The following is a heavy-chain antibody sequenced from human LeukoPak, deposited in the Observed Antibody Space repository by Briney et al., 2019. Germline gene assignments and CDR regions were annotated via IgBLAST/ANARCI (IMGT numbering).Heavy chain of an antibody. J-gene: IGHJ6*02. CDR1: GGSLSSGSYY. D-gene: IGHD2-15*01. V-gene: IGHV4-61*01. CDR2: IYYSGST. Sequence: SEILSLTCTGCGGSLSSGSYYWSWIRQPPGKGLEWIGYIYYSGSTNYNPSLKSRVTISVDTSKNQFSLKLSSVTAADTAVYYCARDWFGGYYYYGMDVWGQGTTVTVSS. CDR3: ARDWFGGYYYYGMDV.